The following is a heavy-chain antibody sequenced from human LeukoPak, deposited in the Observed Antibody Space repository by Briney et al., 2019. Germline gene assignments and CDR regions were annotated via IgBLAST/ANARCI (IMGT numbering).Heavy chain of an antibody. J-gene: IGHJ5*02. CDR3: ARETYYYDSSGYYRWFDP. Sequence: SQTLSLTCTVSGGSISSGSYYWSWIRQPAGKGLEWIGRIYTSGSTNYNPSLKSRVTISVDTPKNQFSLKLSSVTAADTAVYYCARETYYYDSSGYYRWFDPWGQGTLVTVSS. V-gene: IGHV4-61*02. D-gene: IGHD3-22*01. CDR1: GGSISSGSYY. CDR2: IYTSGST.